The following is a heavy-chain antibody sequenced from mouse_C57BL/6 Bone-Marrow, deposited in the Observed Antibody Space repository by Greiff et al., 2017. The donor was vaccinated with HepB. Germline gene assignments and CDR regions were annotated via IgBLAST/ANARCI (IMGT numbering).Heavy chain of an antibody. V-gene: IGHV1-22*01. Sequence: EVHLVESGPELVKPGASVKMSCKASGYTFTDYNMHWVKQSHGKSLEWIGYINPNNGGTSYNQKFKGKATLTVNKSSSTAYMELRSLTSEDSAVYYCARDRVTTCVDYWGQGTSVTVSS. J-gene: IGHJ4*01. CDR2: INPNNGGT. CDR1: GYTFTDYN. CDR3: ARDRVTTCVDY. D-gene: IGHD2-5*01.